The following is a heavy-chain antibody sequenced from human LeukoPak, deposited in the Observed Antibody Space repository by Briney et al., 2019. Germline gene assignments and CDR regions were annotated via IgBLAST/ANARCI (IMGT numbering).Heavy chain of an antibody. J-gene: IGHJ4*02. CDR3: GRDLGGRSGY. CDR1: GFTFRTYW. Sequence: GGSLRLSCAVSGFTFRTYWMHWVRQVPGEGLVWVSCINEDGSITNYADSVKGRFSISRDNAKNTLYLQMNSLRAKDTAVYYCGRDLGGRSGYWGQGTLVTVSS. V-gene: IGHV3-74*01. CDR2: INEDGSIT. D-gene: IGHD1-26*01.